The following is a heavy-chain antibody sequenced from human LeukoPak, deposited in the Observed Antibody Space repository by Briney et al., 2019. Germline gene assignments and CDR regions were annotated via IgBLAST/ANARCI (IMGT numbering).Heavy chain of an antibody. J-gene: IGHJ4*02. CDR3: AVDIVVVVAAITFDY. CDR2: IIPIFGTA. CDR1: GGTFSSYA. Sequence: SVKVSCKASGGTFSSYAISWVRQAPGQGLEWMGGIIPIFGTANYAQKFQGRATITADESTSTAYMELSSLGSEDTAVYYCAVDIVVVVAAITFDYWGQGTLITVSS. D-gene: IGHD2-15*01. V-gene: IGHV1-69*01.